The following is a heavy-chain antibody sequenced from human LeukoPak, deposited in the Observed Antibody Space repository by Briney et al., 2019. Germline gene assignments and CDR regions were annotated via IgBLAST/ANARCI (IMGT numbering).Heavy chain of an antibody. CDR3: AKDLQPDRVWFGELSVPEFDP. J-gene: IGHJ5*02. CDR1: GFTFSSYG. V-gene: IGHV3-23*01. Sequence: GGSLRLSCAASGFTFSSYGMSWVRQAPGKGLKWVSAISGSGGSTYYADSVKGRFTISRDNSKNTLYLQMNSLRAEDTAVCYCAKDLQPDRVWFGELSVPEFDPWGQGTLVTVSS. CDR2: ISGSGGST. D-gene: IGHD3-10*01.